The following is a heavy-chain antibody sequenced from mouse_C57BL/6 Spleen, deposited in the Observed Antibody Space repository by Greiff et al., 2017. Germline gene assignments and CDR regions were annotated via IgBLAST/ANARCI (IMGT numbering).Heavy chain of an antibody. CDR3: ARRGNYFDY. CDR2: IYPGDGDT. CDR1: GYAFSSSW. Sequence: QVQLQQSGPELVKPGASVKISGKASGYAFSSSWRNWVKQRPGKGLEWIGRIYPGDGDTNYNGKFKGKATLTADKSSSTAYMQLSSLTSEDSAVYFCARRGNYFDYWGQGTTLTVSS. J-gene: IGHJ2*01. V-gene: IGHV1-82*01.